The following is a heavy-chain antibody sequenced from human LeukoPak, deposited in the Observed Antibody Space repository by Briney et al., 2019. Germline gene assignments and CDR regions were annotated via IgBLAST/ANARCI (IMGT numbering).Heavy chain of an antibody. CDR3: ARDRPYKGFDY. V-gene: IGHV3-53*01. CDR2: IYSGGST. D-gene: IGHD5-24*01. Sequence: GGSLRLSCAAPGFTVSSNYMSWVRQAPGKGLEWVSVIYSGGSTYYADSVKGRFTISRDNSKNTLYLQMNSLRAEDTAVYYCARDRPYKGFDYWGQGTLATVSS. J-gene: IGHJ4*02. CDR1: GFTVSSNY.